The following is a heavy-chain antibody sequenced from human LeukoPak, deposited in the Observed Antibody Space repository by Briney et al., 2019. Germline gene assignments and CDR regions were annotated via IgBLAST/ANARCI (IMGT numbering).Heavy chain of an antibody. V-gene: IGHV4-59*01. CDR3: ARDHGGGYLFDD. D-gene: IGHD1-26*01. CDR1: GGSISSYY. CDR2: IYYSGST. J-gene: IGHJ4*02. Sequence: PSETLSLTCTVSGGSISSYYWSWIRQPPGKGLEWIGYIYYSGSTNYNPSLKSRVTISVDTSKSQFSLKLSSVTAADTAVYYCARDHGGGYLFDDWGQGTLVTVSS.